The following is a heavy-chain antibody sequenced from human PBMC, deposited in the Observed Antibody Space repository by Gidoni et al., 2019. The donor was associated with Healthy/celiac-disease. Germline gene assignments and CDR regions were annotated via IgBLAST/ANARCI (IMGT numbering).Heavy chain of an antibody. J-gene: IGHJ4*02. Sequence: EVQLVASGGVVVQPGGSLRLSCAASGLSFADYTMPWVPQAPGKGLECVSLISWDGGSTYYADSVKGRFTISRDNSKNSLYLQMNSLRTEDTALYYCAKDGGGRYCSGDSCLFDYWGQGTLVTVSS. CDR1: GLSFADYT. CDR2: ISWDGGST. V-gene: IGHV3-43*01. CDR3: AKDGGGRYCSGDSCLFDY. D-gene: IGHD2-15*01.